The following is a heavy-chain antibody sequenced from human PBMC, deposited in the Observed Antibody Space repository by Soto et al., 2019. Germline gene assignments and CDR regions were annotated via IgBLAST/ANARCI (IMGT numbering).Heavy chain of an antibody. CDR1: GGTFSSYA. CDR3: ARSRPDCGGDCYSGWFDP. D-gene: IGHD2-21*02. J-gene: IGHJ5*02. CDR2: IIPIFGTA. V-gene: IGHV1-69*12. Sequence: QVQLVQSGAEVKKPGSSVKVSCKASGGTFSSYAISWVRQAPGQGLEWMGGIIPIFGTANYAQKVQGRVTITADEPTSTAYMELSSLRSEDTAVYYCARSRPDCGGDCYSGWFDPWGQGTLVTVSS.